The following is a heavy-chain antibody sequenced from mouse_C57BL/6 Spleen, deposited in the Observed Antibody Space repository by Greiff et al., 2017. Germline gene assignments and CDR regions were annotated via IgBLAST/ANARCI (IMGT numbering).Heavy chain of an antibody. J-gene: IGHJ3*01. V-gene: IGHV1-55*01. D-gene: IGHD2-4*01. CDR1: GYTFTSYW. CDR3: ARYEYCGFAY. CDR2: ISPGSGST. Sequence: VQLQQSGAELVKPGASVKMSCKASGYTFTSYWITWVKQRPGQGLEWIGVISPGSGSTNYNEQFKGKATLSVDTSSSTAYMQLSSLTSEDSAVYYCARYEYCGFAYWGQGTMVTVS.